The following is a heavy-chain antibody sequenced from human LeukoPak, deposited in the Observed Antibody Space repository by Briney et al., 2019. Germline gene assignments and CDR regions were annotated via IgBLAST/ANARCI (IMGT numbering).Heavy chain of an antibody. V-gene: IGHV3-23*01. Sequence: PGGSLRLSCAASGFTFSSYAMSWVRQAPGKGLEWVSAISGSGGSTYYADSVKGRFTISRDNSKNTLYLQMNSLRAEDTAVYYCAKDPGDSSGYYYANWYFDLWDRGTLVTVSS. J-gene: IGHJ2*01. CDR3: AKDPGDSSGYYYANWYFDL. CDR1: GFTFSSYA. CDR2: ISGSGGST. D-gene: IGHD3-22*01.